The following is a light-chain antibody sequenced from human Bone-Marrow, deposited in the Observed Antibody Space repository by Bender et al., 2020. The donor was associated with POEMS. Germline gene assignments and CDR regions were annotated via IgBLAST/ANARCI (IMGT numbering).Light chain of an antibody. CDR2: DTD. CDR1: NSNIGINY. Sequence: QSMLTQPPSVSAAPGQKVTISCSGSNSNIGINYVSWYQQLPGAAPKALIYDTDRRHSGIPDRFSGSKSGTSATLDITGLQTGDEADYYCATWDNSLSGGVVFGGGTRLTVL. V-gene: IGLV1-51*01. CDR3: ATWDNSLSGGVV. J-gene: IGLJ2*01.